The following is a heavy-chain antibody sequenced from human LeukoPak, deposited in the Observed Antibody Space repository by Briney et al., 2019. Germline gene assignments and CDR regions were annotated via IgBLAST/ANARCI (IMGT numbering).Heavy chain of an antibody. CDR1: GLTFSSYW. CDR3: ARGTSADALYEY. V-gene: IGHV3-7*01. J-gene: IGHJ4*02. CDR2: IKQDGSVK. Sequence: GGSLRLSCAASGLTFSSYWMSWVRQAPGKGLEWVANIKQDGSVKKYVDSVMDRCIISRDNAKNSLYLQMNSLRVEDTAVYYCARGTSADALYEYWGQGTLVTVSS.